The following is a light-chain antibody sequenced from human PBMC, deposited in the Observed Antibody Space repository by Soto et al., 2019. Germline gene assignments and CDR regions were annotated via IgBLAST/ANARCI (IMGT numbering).Light chain of an antibody. CDR2: GNN. Sequence: QSVLTQPPSVSGAPGQRVTISCTGSSSNIGAGYDVHWYQQLPGTAPKLLIYGNNNRPSGVPDRFSGSKSGTSASLAITGLQPEDEADYYCQSYDSSLSGYVFGIGTKVTVL. V-gene: IGLV1-40*01. CDR1: SSNIGAGYD. CDR3: QSYDSSLSGYV. J-gene: IGLJ1*01.